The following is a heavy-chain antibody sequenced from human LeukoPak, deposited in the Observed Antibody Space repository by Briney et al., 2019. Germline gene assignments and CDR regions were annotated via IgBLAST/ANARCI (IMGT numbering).Heavy chain of an antibody. CDR3: ARGPQALTSLYAFDV. Sequence: PGGSLRLSCAASGFTFSSYWMHWVRQAPGKGLVWVSRMNSDGSSPTYADSVKGRFTISRDNAKNTLYLQMNSLRAEDTAVYYCARGPQALTSLYAFDVWGQGTMVTVSS. V-gene: IGHV3-74*01. J-gene: IGHJ3*01. CDR2: MNSDGSSP. CDR1: GFTFSSYW.